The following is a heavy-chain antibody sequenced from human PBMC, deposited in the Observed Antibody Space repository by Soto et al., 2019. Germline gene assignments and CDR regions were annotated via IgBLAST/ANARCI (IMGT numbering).Heavy chain of an antibody. CDR1: GFTFSSYG. D-gene: IGHD4-17*01. J-gene: IGHJ5*02. CDR3: EKDLLHNTVTTCGS. CDR2: ISYHGNDK. Sequence: QVQLVESGGGVVQPGRSLRLSCAASGFTFSSYGMHWVRQAPGKGLEWVAVISYHGNDKYYADFVKGRFTIARDNFKSTLYLQMSSLRAQETAIYFCEKDLLHNTVTTCGSWGQGTLVTVSS. V-gene: IGHV3-30*18.